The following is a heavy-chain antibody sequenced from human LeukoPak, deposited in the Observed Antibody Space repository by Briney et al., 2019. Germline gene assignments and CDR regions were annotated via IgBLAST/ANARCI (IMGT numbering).Heavy chain of an antibody. CDR3: VKDISVAAAEGGDFDY. CDR1: GFTFDDYA. J-gene: IGHJ4*02. CDR2: ISWNSGSM. Sequence: SGGSLRLSCASSGFTFDDYAMHWVRQAPGKGLEWVSGISWNSGSMNYADSVKGRFTISRDNAKNSLYLQMNSLRVDDTALYYCVKDISVAAAEGGDFDYWGQGTLVTVSS. V-gene: IGHV3-9*01. D-gene: IGHD6-13*01.